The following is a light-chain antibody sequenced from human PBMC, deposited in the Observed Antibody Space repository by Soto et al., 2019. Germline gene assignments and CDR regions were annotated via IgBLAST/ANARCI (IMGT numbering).Light chain of an antibody. J-gene: IGKJ1*01. CDR3: QQYTGT. CDR1: QSISRTY. CDR2: ATS. Sequence: VLTRSQGTLSLSPGERATLSCRASQSISRTYLAWYQQKPVQAPRLLIYATSSRATGIPDRFSGSGSGTDSTLTIRILQPADFATYYCQQYTGTFGQGTKVDIK. V-gene: IGKV3-20*01.